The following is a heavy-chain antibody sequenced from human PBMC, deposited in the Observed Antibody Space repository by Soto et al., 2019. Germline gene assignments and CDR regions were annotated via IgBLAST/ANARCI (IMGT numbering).Heavy chain of an antibody. D-gene: IGHD3-16*01. Sequence: QVQLVQSGAEVREPGASVKVSCKASGYTFTTYDINWVRQAAGQGLEWMGWVSPNSDNTGYAQKLQGRVTMTRNPSMSTVYMELSGLRAEDSAVYYCARGVGDLGDYWGQGTLVTVSS. CDR3: ARGVGDLGDY. CDR2: VSPNSDNT. CDR1: GYTFTTYD. V-gene: IGHV1-8*01. J-gene: IGHJ4*02.